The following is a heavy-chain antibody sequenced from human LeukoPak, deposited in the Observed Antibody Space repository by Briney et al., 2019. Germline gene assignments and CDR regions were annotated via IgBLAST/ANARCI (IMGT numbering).Heavy chain of an antibody. CDR2: ISGDGGSI. D-gene: IGHD6-13*01. CDR1: GFTFDDYA. CDR3: AKEDYSSSWYALDY. J-gene: IGHJ4*02. Sequence: GGYLRRYCAASGFTFDDYAIYWVRQGPGKGLEWVSLISGDGGSIYYADSVKGRFTISRDNSKNSLYLQMNSLRTEDTALYYCAKEDYSSSWYALDYWGQGTLVTVSS. V-gene: IGHV3-43*02.